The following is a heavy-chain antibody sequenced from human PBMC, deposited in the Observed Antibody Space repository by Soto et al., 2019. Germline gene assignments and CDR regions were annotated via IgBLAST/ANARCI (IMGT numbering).Heavy chain of an antibody. D-gene: IGHD1-26*01. Sequence: QVQLVQYGAEVKKPGASVKVSCKASGYTFTSCYMHWVRQAPGQGLEWMGIINPSGGSTSYAQKFQGRVTMTRDTSTSTVYMELSSLRSEDTAVYYCARAHGIVGATLGFDYWGQGTLVTVSS. V-gene: IGHV1-46*01. CDR2: INPSGGST. CDR3: ARAHGIVGATLGFDY. CDR1: GYTFTSCY. J-gene: IGHJ4*02.